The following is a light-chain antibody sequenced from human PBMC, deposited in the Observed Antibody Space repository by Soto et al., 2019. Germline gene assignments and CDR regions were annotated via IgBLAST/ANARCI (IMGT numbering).Light chain of an antibody. CDR3: GTWDSSLSAYV. Sequence: QSVLTQPPSVSAAPGQKVTICCSGSSCNIGNNYLSWYQQLPGTAPKLLFYANYKPPSAIPDPFSVSKSGTSATLGITALQTGDEADYYCGTWDSSLSAYVFGTGTKAPVL. CDR2: ANY. CDR1: SCNIGNNY. J-gene: IGLJ1*01. V-gene: IGLV1-51*01.